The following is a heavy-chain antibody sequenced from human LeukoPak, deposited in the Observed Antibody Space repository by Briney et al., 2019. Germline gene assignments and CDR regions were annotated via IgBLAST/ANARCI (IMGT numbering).Heavy chain of an antibody. V-gene: IGHV1-18*01. J-gene: IGHJ6*03. Sequence: ASVKVSCKASGYTFTSYGISWVRQAPGQGLEWMGWISAYNGNTNYAQKLQGRVTMTTDTSTSTAYMELRSLRSDDTAVYYCARDASSSGWFTSYYYMDVWGKGTTVTISS. CDR2: ISAYNGNT. CDR1: GYTFTSYG. CDR3: ARDASSSGWFTSYYYMDV. D-gene: IGHD6-19*01.